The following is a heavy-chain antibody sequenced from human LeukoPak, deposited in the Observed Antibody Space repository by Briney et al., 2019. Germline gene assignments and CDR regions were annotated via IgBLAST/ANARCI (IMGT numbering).Heavy chain of an antibody. Sequence: GGSLRLSCAASGFTFDSYAMNWVRQAPGKGLEWVSGISGGGSGTYYADSVKGRFTISRDNSKNTLSLQMNSLRAEDTAVYYCAKSITMFGVVRYFDYWGQGALVTVSS. CDR1: GFTFDSYA. V-gene: IGHV3-23*01. CDR3: AKSITMFGVVRYFDY. D-gene: IGHD3-3*01. CDR2: ISGGGSGT. J-gene: IGHJ4*02.